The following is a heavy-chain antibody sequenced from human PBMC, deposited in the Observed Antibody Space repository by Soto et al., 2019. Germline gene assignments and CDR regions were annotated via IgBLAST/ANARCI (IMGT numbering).Heavy chain of an antibody. V-gene: IGHV3-43*01. CDR3: AKDSYDILTGRTRYFDS. D-gene: IGHD3-9*01. Sequence: EVQLVESGGVVVQPGGSLRLSCAASGFPFDAYTMHWVRLGPGKGLEWVSLISWDGGITNYVDSVKGRFTISRDNSKNSLYLQMSSLRTEDSAFYYCAKDSYDILTGRTRYFDSWGQGTLVTVSS. CDR2: ISWDGGIT. CDR1: GFPFDAYT. J-gene: IGHJ4*02.